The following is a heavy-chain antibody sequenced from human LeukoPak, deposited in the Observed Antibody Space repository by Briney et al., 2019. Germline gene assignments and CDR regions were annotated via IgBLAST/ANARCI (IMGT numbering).Heavy chain of an antibody. J-gene: IGHJ4*02. CDR3: ARDFGTTDYDLYDY. D-gene: IGHD4/OR15-4a*01. Sequence: GGSLRLSCAASGFTFYNNWMSWVRQAPGKGLEWVANINQGGNEKYYVDSVRGRFTISRDNAKNSLYLQMNSLRDEDTSVYYCARDFGTTDYDLYDYWGQGTLVTVSS. V-gene: IGHV3-7*01. CDR2: INQGGNEK. CDR1: GFTFYNNW.